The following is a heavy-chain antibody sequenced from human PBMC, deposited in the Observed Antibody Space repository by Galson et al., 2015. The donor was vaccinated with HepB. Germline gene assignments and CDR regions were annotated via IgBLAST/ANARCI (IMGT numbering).Heavy chain of an antibody. D-gene: IGHD2-15*01. CDR2: IYFSGTS. CDR3: ARGKGFVAYPPGLGWFAP. J-gene: IGHJ5*02. V-gene: IGHV4-39*07. CDR1: GGSISSSTYY. Sequence: SETLSLTCSVSGGSISSSTYYWGWIRQAPGKGLEWIASIYFSGTSYYNLSLKSRVTISVDTSKNQFSLELSSVTAADTAVYYCARGKGFVAYPPGLGWFAPWGQGALVIVSS.